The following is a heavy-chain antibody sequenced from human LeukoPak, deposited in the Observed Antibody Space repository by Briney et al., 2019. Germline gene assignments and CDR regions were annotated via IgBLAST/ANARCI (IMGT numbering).Heavy chain of an antibody. CDR3: AKSYDYGDWWSFDY. Sequence: GGSLRLSCAASGFTFSSYAMSWVRQAPGKGMEWVSAISGSGGSTYYADSVKGRFTISRDNSKNTLYLQMNSLRAEDAAVYYCAKSYDYGDWWSFDYWGQGTLVTVSS. V-gene: IGHV3-23*01. J-gene: IGHJ4*02. CDR2: ISGSGGST. D-gene: IGHD4-17*01. CDR1: GFTFSSYA.